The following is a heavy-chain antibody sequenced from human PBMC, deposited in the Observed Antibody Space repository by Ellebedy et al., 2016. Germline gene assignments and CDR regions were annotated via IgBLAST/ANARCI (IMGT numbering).Heavy chain of an antibody. D-gene: IGHD3-9*01. J-gene: IGHJ6*02. CDR3: AKDIFWSAAENYDILTGRVRDNYYYGMDV. CDR1: GFSMNEYW. Sequence: GGSLRLXCVVSGFSMNEYWFHWVRQGPERGLEWVAGISWNSGRVDYGDSVKGRFTISRDNAKKSLYLQMNSLRVEDTALYYCAKDIFWSAAENYDILTGRVRDNYYYGMDVWGQGTTVTVSS. CDR2: ISWNSGRV. V-gene: IGHV3-9*01.